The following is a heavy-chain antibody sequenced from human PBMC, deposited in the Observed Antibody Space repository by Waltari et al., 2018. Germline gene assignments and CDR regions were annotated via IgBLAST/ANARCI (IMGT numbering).Heavy chain of an antibody. J-gene: IGHJ6*02. CDR1: GGTFSSYA. Sequence: QVQLVQSGAEVKKPGSSVKVSCKASGGTFSSYAISWVRQAPGQGLEWMGGIIPIFGTANDAQKFQGRVTIAADESTSTAYMGLSSLRSEDTAVYYCARRSSSQLLSPYYYYYGMDVWGQGTTVTVSS. V-gene: IGHV1-69*01. CDR2: IIPIFGTA. CDR3: ARRSSSQLLSPYYYYYGMDV. D-gene: IGHD2-2*01.